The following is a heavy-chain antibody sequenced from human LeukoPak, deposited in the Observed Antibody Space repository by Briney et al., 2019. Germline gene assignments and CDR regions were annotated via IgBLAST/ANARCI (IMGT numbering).Heavy chain of an antibody. CDR1: GFTFSSYS. J-gene: IGHJ4*02. D-gene: IGHD4-23*01. V-gene: IGHV3-21*04. Sequence: GGSLRLSCAASGFTFSSYSMNWVRQAPGKGLEWVSSISSSSSYIYYADSVKGRFTISRDNAKNSLYLQMNSLRAEDTAVYYCARGEDYGGVFDYWGQGTLVTVSS. CDR3: ARGEDYGGVFDY. CDR2: ISSSSSYI.